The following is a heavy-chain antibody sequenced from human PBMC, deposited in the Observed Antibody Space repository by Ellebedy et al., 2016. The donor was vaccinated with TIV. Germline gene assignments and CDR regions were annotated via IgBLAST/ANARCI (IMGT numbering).Heavy chain of an antibody. J-gene: IGHJ4*02. D-gene: IGHD1-26*01. CDR2: IYYSGST. CDR1: GGSISSSSYY. CDR3: ARIVGATDY. Sequence: SETLSLTXTVSGGSISSSSYYWGWIRQPPGKGLEWIGSIYYSGSTYYNPSLKSRVTISVDTSKNQFSLKLSSVTAADTAVYYCARIVGATDYWGQGTLATVSS. V-gene: IGHV4-39*01.